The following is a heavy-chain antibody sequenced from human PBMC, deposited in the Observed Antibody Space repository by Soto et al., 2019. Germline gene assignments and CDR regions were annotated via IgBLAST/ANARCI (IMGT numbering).Heavy chain of an antibody. CDR1: GYSISNSNW. CDR3: ARGRPGPGYYRLFVYLFDI. J-gene: IGHJ3*02. CDR2: IFYSGNT. Sequence: SETLSLTCAVSGYSISNSNWWGWIRQPPGKGLEWIGYIFYSGNTYYNPSLKSRVTMSADTSKNQFSLKLSSVTAADTAVYYCARGRPGPGYYRLFVYLFDIWGQGTMVTVSS. V-gene: IGHV4-28*03. D-gene: IGHD3-9*01.